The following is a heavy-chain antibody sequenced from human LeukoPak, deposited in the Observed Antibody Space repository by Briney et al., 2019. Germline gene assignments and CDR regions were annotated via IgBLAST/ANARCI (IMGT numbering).Heavy chain of an antibody. D-gene: IGHD6-19*01. J-gene: IGHJ4*02. CDR1: GFTFSSYV. CDR3: AKRGPAGAGKSPDYFEY. Sequence: PGGSLRHSCAASGFTFSSYVMSWVRQAPGKGLEWVSAITGSGDSTYYADSVKGRFTISRDNSKNTLYLQMNSLRAEDTAVYYCAKRGPAGAGKSPDYFEYWGQGTLVTVSS. V-gene: IGHV3-23*01. CDR2: ITGSGDST.